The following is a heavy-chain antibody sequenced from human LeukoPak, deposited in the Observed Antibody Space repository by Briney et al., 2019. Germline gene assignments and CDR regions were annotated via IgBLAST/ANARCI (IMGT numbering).Heavy chain of an antibody. J-gene: IGHJ4*02. CDR1: GASISSYY. CDR3: TKAPLRSCTGAFCYPFDY. V-gene: IGHV4-59*01. Sequence: SETLSLTCTVSGASISSYYWSWIRQSPGKGLEWIGYIYYNGNTNYNPSLKGRVTISVDSSKNQFSLRLSSVTAADTAVYYCTKAPLRSCTGAFCYPFDYWGQGTLVTVSS. D-gene: IGHD2-8*02. CDR2: IYYNGNT.